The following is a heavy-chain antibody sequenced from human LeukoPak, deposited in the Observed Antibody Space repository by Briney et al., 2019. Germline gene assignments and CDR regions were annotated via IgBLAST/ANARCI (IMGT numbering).Heavy chain of an antibody. J-gene: IGHJ4*02. D-gene: IGHD1-26*01. CDR1: GFTFSSSA. CDR2: ISASGGST. V-gene: IGHV3-23*01. CDR3: AKVQRWESPHYLDS. Sequence: GGSLRLSCAASGFTFSSSAMSWVRQVPGKGLEWVSGISASGGSTSYADSVRGRFTISRDNSKNTLYVQMNSLRDEDTAVYYCAKVQRWESPHYLDSWGQGTLVTVSS.